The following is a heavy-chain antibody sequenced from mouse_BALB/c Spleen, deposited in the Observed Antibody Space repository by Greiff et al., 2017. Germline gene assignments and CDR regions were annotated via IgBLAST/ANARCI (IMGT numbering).Heavy chain of an antibody. CDR3: ARKNYGNSHWYFDV. V-gene: IGHV1S137*01. CDR1: GYTFTDYA. J-gene: IGHJ1*01. Sequence: QVQLQQSGAELVRPGVSVKISCKGSGYTFTDYAMHWVKQSHAKSLEWIGVISTYYGDASYNQKFKGKATMTVDKSSSTAYMELARLTSEDSAIYYCARKNYGNSHWYFDVWGAGTTVTVSS. D-gene: IGHD2-1*01. CDR2: ISTYYGDA.